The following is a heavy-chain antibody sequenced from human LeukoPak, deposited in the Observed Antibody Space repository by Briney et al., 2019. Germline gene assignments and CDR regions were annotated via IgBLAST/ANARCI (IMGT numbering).Heavy chain of an antibody. J-gene: IGHJ6*03. CDR3: ARDGSSSRYNYYYYHMDV. CDR1: GFTFSSCA. D-gene: IGHD6-13*01. V-gene: IGHV3-30*04. Sequence: PGGSLRLSCAASGFTFSSCAMHWVRQAPGKGLEWVAVISFDGSNKYYADSVKGRLIISRDNSKNTVYLQMNSLRAEDTAVFYCARDGSSSRYNYYYYHMDVWGKGTTVTVSS. CDR2: ISFDGSNK.